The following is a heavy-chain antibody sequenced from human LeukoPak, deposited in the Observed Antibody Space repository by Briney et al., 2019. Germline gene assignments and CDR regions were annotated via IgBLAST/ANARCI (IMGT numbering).Heavy chain of an antibody. D-gene: IGHD3-3*01. CDR3: ARENPYYDFWSGSPYYYYYMDV. J-gene: IGHJ6*03. CDR2: IYYSGST. V-gene: IGHV4-59*01. Sequence: SETLSLTCTVSGGSISSYYWSWIRQPPGKGLEWIGYIYYSGSTNYNPSLKSRVTISVDTSKNQFSLKLSSVTAADTAAYYCARENPYYDFWSGSPYYYYYMDVWGKGTTVTVSS. CDR1: GGSISSYY.